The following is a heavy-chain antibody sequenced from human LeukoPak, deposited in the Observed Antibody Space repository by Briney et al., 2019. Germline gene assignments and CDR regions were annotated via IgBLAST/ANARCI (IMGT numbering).Heavy chain of an antibody. CDR3: ARDSYDFWSGYMGY. CDR2: ISSSSSTI. CDR1: GFTFSSYS. V-gene: IGHV3-48*01. Sequence: GALRLSCAASGFTFSSYSMNWVRQAPGKGLEWVSYISSSSSTIYYADSVKGRFTISRDNAKNSLYLQMNSLRAEDTAVYYCARDSYDFWSGYMGYWGQGTLVTVSS. J-gene: IGHJ4*02. D-gene: IGHD3-3*01.